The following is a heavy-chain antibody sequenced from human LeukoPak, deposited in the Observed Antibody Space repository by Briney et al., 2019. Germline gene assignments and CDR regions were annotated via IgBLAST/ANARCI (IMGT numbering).Heavy chain of an antibody. D-gene: IGHD3-22*01. CDR3: GRGIVVVSHNFDY. CDR2: IIPIFGTA. J-gene: IGHJ4*02. V-gene: IGHV1-69*13. CDR1: GGTFSSYA. Sequence: SVKVSCKASGGTFSSYAISWVRQAPGQGLERMGGIIPIFGTANYAQKFQGRVTITADESTSTAYMELSSLRSEDTAVYYCGRGIVVVSHNFDYWGQGTLVTVSS.